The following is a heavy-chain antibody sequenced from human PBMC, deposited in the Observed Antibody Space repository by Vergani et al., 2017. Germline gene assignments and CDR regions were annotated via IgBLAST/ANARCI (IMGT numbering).Heavy chain of an antibody. J-gene: IGHJ4*02. Sequence: QVQLQESGPGLVKPSETLSLTCTVSNDSVSNTFYYWGWIRQTPGKGLEWIGSIYHSGNTHYNPSLKSRVTISVDTSKNQFSLQLSSVTAADTAVYYCARGRYMTTVTRFDYWGQGTLVTVSS. CDR3: ARGRYMTTVTRFDY. CDR2: IYHSGNT. V-gene: IGHV4-39*07. CDR1: NDSVSNTFYY. D-gene: IGHD4-17*01.